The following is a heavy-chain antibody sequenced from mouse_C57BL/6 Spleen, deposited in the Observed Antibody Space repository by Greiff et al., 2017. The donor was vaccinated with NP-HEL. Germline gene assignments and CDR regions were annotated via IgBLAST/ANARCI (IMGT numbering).Heavy chain of an antibody. D-gene: IGHD2-4*01. J-gene: IGHJ1*03. CDR2: ISSGGSYT. V-gene: IGHV5-6*02. Sequence: DVKLVESGGDLVKPGGSLKLSCAASGFTFSSYGMSWVRQTPDKRLEWVATISSGGSYTYYLDSVKGRFTISRDNAKNTLYLQMSSLKSEDTAMYYCARQAYDYDKWWYFDVWGTGTTVTVSS. CDR1: GFTFSSYG. CDR3: ARQAYDYDKWWYFDV.